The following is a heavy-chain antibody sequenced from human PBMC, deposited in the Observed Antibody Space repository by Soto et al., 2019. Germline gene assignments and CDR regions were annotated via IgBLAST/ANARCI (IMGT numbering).Heavy chain of an antibody. V-gene: IGHV1-69*02. CDR2: IIPILGIA. CDR1: GGTFSSYT. J-gene: IGHJ2*01. CDR3: ARAAGPPTYYDILTGPLRPPETYWYFDL. D-gene: IGHD3-9*01. Sequence: QVQLVQSGAEVKKPGSSVKVSCKASGGTFSSYTISWVRQAPGQGLEWMGRIIPILGIANYAQKFQGRVTITEDKSTSTAYMELSSLRSEDTAVYYCARAAGPPTYYDILTGPLRPPETYWYFDLWGRGTLVTVSS.